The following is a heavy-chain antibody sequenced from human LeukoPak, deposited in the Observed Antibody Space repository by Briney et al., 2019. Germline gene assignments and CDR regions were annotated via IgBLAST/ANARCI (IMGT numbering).Heavy chain of an antibody. CDR2: INPSGGST. D-gene: IGHD5-24*01. V-gene: IGHV1-46*01. Sequence: GASVTVSCKASGYTFTSYYMHWVRQAPGQGLEWMGIINPSGGSTIYAQKFQGRVTMTRDMSTSTVYMELSSLRSEDTAVYYCARGLNGYNMGDYWGQGTLVTVSS. CDR3: ARGLNGYNMGDY. J-gene: IGHJ4*02. CDR1: GYTFTSYY.